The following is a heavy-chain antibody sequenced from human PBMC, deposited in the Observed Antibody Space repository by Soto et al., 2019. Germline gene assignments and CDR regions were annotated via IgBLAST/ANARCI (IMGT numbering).Heavy chain of an antibody. J-gene: IGHJ4*02. D-gene: IGHD4-4*01. CDR1: GFTFSSYG. CDR3: AKSYYSNYFGY. CDR2: ISYDGSNK. V-gene: IGHV3-30*18. Sequence: QVQLVESGGGVVQPGRSLRLSCAASGFTFSSYGMHWVRQAPGKGLEWVAVISYDGSNKYYADSVKGRFTISRDNSKNTLYLQMNSLRAEDTAVYYCAKSYYSNYFGYWGQGTLVTVSS.